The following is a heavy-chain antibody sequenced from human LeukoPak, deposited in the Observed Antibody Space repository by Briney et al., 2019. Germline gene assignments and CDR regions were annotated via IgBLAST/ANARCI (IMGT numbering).Heavy chain of an antibody. CDR1: GFTFSSCW. CDR2: IYSDTT. J-gene: IGHJ4*02. CDR3: ARRAGAYSRPYDY. Sequence: GGSLTLSCAASGFTFSSCWMSWVRQAPGRGLEWVSFIYSDTTHYSDSVKSRFTISRDNSKNTLYLQMNSLRAEDTAVYYCARRAGAYSRPYDYWGQGTLVTVSS. D-gene: IGHD4/OR15-4a*01. V-gene: IGHV3-53*01.